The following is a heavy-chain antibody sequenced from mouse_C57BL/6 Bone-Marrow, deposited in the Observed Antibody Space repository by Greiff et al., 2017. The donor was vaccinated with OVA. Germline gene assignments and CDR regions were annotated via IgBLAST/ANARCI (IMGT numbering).Heavy chain of an antibody. CDR2: IRSKSNNYAT. CDR3: VRHGNYYAMDY. CDR1: GFSFNTYA. J-gene: IGHJ4*01. D-gene: IGHD2-1*01. V-gene: IGHV10-1*01. Sequence: EVQGVESGGGLVQPKGSLKLSCAASGFSFNTYAMNWVRQAPGKGLEWVARIRSKSNNYATYYADSVKDRFTISRDDSESMLYLQMNNLKTEDTAIYYCVRHGNYYAMDYWGQGTSVTVSS.